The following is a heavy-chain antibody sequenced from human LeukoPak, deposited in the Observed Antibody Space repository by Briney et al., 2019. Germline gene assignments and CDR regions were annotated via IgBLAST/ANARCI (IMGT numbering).Heavy chain of an antibody. J-gene: IGHJ4*02. CDR1: GFXFTSSA. CDR2: IVVGSGNT. Sequence: SVKVSCKASGFXFTSSAVQWVRQARGQRLEWIGWIVVGSGNTNYAQKFQERVTITRDMSTSTAYMELSSLRSEDTAVYYCAANPDYYDSSGYSYYFDYWGQGTLVTVSS. CDR3: AANPDYYDSSGYSYYFDY. D-gene: IGHD3-22*01. V-gene: IGHV1-58*01.